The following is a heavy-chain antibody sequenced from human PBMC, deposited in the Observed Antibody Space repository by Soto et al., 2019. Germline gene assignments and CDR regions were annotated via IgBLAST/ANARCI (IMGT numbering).Heavy chain of an antibody. CDR1: GYTFTSYY. CDR2: INPSGGST. D-gene: IGHD3-22*01. CDR3: ARVLIYESPGYYLYY. V-gene: IGHV1-46*01. Sequence: ASVKVSCKASGYTFTSYYMHWVRQAPGQGLEWMGIINPSGGSTRYAQKFQGRVTMTRDTSTSTVYMELSSLRSEDTAVYYCARVLIYESPGYYLYYWGQRTRVTVTS. J-gene: IGHJ4*02.